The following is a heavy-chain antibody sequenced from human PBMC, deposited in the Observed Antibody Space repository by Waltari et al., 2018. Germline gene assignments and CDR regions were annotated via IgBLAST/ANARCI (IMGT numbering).Heavy chain of an antibody. D-gene: IGHD6-19*01. V-gene: IGHV3-74*01. CDR3: ARVATKTYSSPVPGRPYYYGIDV. Sequence: QPGESLRLSCAASGFTFSRYWMDWVRQAPGKGLVWVSRINSDGSSTTYADSVKGRFTISRDNAKNTLYVQMNRLRAEDTAVYYCARVATKTYSSPVPGRPYYYGIDVWGQGTTVTVSS. CDR2: INSDGSST. CDR1: GFTFSRYW. J-gene: IGHJ6*02.